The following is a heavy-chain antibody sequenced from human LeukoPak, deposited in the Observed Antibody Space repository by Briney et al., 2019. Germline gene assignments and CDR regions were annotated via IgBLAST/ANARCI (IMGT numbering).Heavy chain of an antibody. V-gene: IGHV3-48*04. J-gene: IGHJ1*01. Sequence: PGGSLRLSCAASGFTFSSYSMNWVRQAPGEGLEWVSYISSSSSTIYYADSVKGRFTISRDNAKNSLYLQMNSLRAEDTAVYYCAARITMVRGVIIGAEYFQHWGQGTLVTVSS. CDR2: ISSSSSTI. D-gene: IGHD3-10*01. CDR3: AARITMVRGVIIGAEYFQH. CDR1: GFTFSSYS.